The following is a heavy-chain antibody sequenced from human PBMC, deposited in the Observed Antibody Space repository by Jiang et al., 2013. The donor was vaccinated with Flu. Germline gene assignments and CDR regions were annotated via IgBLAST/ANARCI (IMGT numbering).Heavy chain of an antibody. Sequence: GLVKPSGTLSLTCTVSGGSIGSSNWWSWVRQPPGKGLEWIGEIYHSGSTNYNPSLKSRVTLSVDKSKNQFSLNLSSVTAADTAVYYCARDMSVGMSVPIDPWGQGTLVIVSS. CDR2: IYHSGST. CDR1: GGSIGSSNW. V-gene: IGHV4-4*02. D-gene: IGHD6-19*01. J-gene: IGHJ5*02. CDR3: ARDMSVGMSVPIDP.